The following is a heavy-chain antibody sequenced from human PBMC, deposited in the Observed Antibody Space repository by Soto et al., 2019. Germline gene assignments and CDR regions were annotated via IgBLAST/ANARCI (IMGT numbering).Heavy chain of an antibody. CDR1: GGTFSSYA. CDR3: ARGPHYYDSSGYYYNY. V-gene: IGHV1-69*01. CDR2: IIPIFGTA. J-gene: IGHJ4*02. D-gene: IGHD3-22*01. Sequence: GTSVKVSCTASGGTFSSYAISWVRQAPGQGLEWMGGIIPIFGTANYAQKFQGRVTITADESTSTAYMELSSLRSEDTAVYYCARGPHYYDSSGYYYNYWGQGTLVTVSS.